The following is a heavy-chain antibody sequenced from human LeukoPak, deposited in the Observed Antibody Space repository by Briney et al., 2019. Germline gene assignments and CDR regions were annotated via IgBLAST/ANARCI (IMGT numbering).Heavy chain of an antibody. Sequence: ASVKVSCKASGYTFTSYGISWVRQAPGQGLEWMGWISAYNGNTNYAQKLQGRVTMTTDTSTSTAYMELSRLRSDDTAVYYCARVGYSSSWYGNAFDIWGQGTMVTVSS. CDR2: ISAYNGNT. J-gene: IGHJ3*02. V-gene: IGHV1-18*01. CDR1: GYTFTSYG. D-gene: IGHD6-13*01. CDR3: ARVGYSSSWYGNAFDI.